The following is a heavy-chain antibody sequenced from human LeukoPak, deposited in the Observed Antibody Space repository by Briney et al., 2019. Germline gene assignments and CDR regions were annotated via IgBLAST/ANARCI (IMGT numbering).Heavy chain of an antibody. Sequence: GGALRLSCPASGFSFSGYWMHWLRQAPGKGLVGVALSYHDSTGPNYADSLKGRLSISRDNAKDTLYLQMNRLRAEDTAVYYCASAGPDWRIDSWGQGTLVTVSS. D-gene: IGHD3-9*01. CDR3: ASAGPDWRIDS. V-gene: IGHV3-74*01. CDR1: GFSFSGYW. J-gene: IGHJ4*02. CDR2: SYHDSTGP.